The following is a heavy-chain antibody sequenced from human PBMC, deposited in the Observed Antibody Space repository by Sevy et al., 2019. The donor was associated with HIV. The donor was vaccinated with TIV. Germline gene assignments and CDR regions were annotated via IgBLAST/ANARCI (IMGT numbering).Heavy chain of an antibody. Sequence: ASVKVSCKAPGGTFRDFGFHWVRQAPGQGLEWMGGIIPIFGTPNYAQQFLGRVTIIADESTSTVYMELNRLTSDYTAVYYCATSGTTGTTSHFGYWGQGTLVTVSS. CDR1: GGTFRDFG. D-gene: IGHD1-1*01. J-gene: IGHJ4*02. CDR2: IIPIFGTP. CDR3: ATSGTTGTTSHFGY. V-gene: IGHV1-69*13.